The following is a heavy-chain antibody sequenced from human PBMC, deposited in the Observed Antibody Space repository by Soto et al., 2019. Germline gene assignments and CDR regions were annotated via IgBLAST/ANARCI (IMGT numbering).Heavy chain of an antibody. Sequence: TSETLSLTCAVYGGSFSGYYWSWIRQPPGKGLEWIGEINHSGSTNYNPSLKSRVTISVDTSKNQFSLKLSSVTAADTAVYYCARGIRYYDSSGSTWFDPWGQGTLVTVSS. CDR1: GGSFSGYY. D-gene: IGHD3-22*01. V-gene: IGHV4-34*01. CDR2: INHSGST. J-gene: IGHJ5*02. CDR3: ARGIRYYDSSGSTWFDP.